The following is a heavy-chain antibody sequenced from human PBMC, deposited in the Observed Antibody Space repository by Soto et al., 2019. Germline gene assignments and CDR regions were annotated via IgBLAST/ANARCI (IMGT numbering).Heavy chain of an antibody. CDR3: ARDRGYGDYEYFDY. CDR2: ISAYNGNT. J-gene: IGHJ4*02. CDR1: GYTFTSYG. D-gene: IGHD4-17*01. V-gene: IGHV1-18*01. Sequence: QVQMVQSVAEVKKPRASVNVSCKASGYTFTSYGISWVRQAPAQGLDGMVWISAYNGNTHYAQQLQGRVTMTTDTSTSTAYLELRSLISNDTALYFCARDRGYGDYEYFDYWGQGTLVTVSA.